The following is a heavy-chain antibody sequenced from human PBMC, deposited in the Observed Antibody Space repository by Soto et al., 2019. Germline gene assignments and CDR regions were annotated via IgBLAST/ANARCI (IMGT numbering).Heavy chain of an antibody. CDR2: IVVGSGNT. J-gene: IGHJ2*01. CDR3: AGVWGSYRPGNWYFDL. V-gene: IGHV1-58*02. CDR1: GFTFTSSA. D-gene: IGHD3-16*02. Sequence: QLQLVQSGPEVKKPGTSVKVSCKASGFTFTSSAMQWVRQARGQRLEWIGWIVVGSGNTNYAQKFQERVTITRDMSTSTAYMELSSLRSEDTAVYYCAGVWGSYRPGNWYFDLWGRGTLVTVSS.